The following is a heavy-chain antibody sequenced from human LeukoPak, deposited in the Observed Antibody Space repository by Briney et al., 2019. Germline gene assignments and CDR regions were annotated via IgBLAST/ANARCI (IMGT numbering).Heavy chain of an antibody. V-gene: IGHV1-69*06. CDR1: GGTFSSYA. D-gene: IGHD2-2*01. Sequence: ASVKVSCKASGGTFSSYAISWVRQAPGQGLEWMGGIIPIFGTANYAQKFQGRVTITADKSTSTAYMKLSSLRSEDTAVYYCARGPTSTSCLRLWGQGTLVTVSS. CDR2: IIPIFGTA. CDR3: ARGPTSTSCLRL. J-gene: IGHJ4*02.